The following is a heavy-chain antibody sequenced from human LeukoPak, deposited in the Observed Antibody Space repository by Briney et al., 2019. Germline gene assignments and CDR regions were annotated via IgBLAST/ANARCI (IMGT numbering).Heavy chain of an antibody. CDR2: ISSYTGNT. D-gene: IGHD6-13*01. Sequence: ASVKVSCKASGYTFTNYGLSWVRQAPGQGLEWRGWISSYTGNTNYAQKLQGRVTMTTDTSTSTAYMELRSLRSDDTAVYYCARDWGNSWPDAFDIWGQGTMVTVSS. CDR1: GYTFTNYG. CDR3: ARDWGNSWPDAFDI. J-gene: IGHJ3*02. V-gene: IGHV1-18*01.